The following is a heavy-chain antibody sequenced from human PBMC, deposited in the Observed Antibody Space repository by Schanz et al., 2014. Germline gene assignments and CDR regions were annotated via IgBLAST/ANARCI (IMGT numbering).Heavy chain of an antibody. D-gene: IGHD1-26*01. CDR3: ARRYSGRYCFDY. CDR1: GFTFSSHS. CDR2: ISGSGNTI. Sequence: EVQLVESGGNLVQPGGSLRLSCVASGFTFSSHSMNWVRQAPGQGLEWLSYISGSGNTIHYADSVKGRFTISRDNAKNSLSLQMDRLRDEDTAVYYCARRYSGRYCFDYWGQGTLVAVSS. J-gene: IGHJ4*02. V-gene: IGHV3-48*02.